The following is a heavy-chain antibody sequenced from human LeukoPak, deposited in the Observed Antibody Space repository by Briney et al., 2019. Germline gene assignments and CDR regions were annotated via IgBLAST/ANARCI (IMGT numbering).Heavy chain of an antibody. Sequence: GGSLRLSCAASGFTFSDYYMSWNRQAPGKGLEWVSYISSSGSTIYYADSVKGRFTISRDNAKNSLYLQMNSLRAEDTAVYYCARDLYYGSGSYPPPLVYWGQGTLVTVSS. J-gene: IGHJ4*02. CDR3: ARDLYYGSGSYPPPLVY. CDR2: ISSSGSTI. D-gene: IGHD3-10*01. CDR1: GFTFSDYY. V-gene: IGHV3-11*01.